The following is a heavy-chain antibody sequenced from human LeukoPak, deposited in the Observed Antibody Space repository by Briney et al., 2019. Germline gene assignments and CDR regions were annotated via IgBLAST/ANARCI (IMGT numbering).Heavy chain of an antibody. J-gene: IGHJ4*02. D-gene: IGHD2/OR15-2a*01. Sequence: SQTLSLTCTVSGGSISSGSYYWSWIRQPAGKGLEWIGRIYTSGSTNYNPSLKSRVTISVDTSKNQFSLKLSSVTAADTAVYYCVSTYRIRGYYFDYWGQGTLVTVSS. V-gene: IGHV4-61*02. CDR2: IYTSGST. CDR1: GGSISSGSYY. CDR3: VSTYRIRGYYFDY.